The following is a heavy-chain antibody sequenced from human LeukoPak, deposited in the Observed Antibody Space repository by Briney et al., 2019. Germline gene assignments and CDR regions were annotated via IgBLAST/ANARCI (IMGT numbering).Heavy chain of an antibody. D-gene: IGHD3-10*01. CDR2: ISGGGSNT. CDR3: AKSAGDYYYYYMDV. CDR1: GFAFSSYA. J-gene: IGHJ6*03. V-gene: IGHV3-23*01. Sequence: PGGSLRLSCAAAGFAFSSYAMSSVRQAPGKGLEWVSSISGGGSNTYYADSVKGRFTISRDQSKNTLYVQMNSLRAEDTAIYYCAKSAGDYYYYYMDVWGKGTTVTVSS.